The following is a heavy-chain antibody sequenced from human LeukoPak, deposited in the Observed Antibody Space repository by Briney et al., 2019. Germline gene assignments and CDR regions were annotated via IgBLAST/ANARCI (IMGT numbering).Heavy chain of an antibody. CDR1: GYTFTSYA. CDR2: INAGNGNT. Sequence: ASVKVSCKASGYTFTSYAMHWVRQAPGQRLEWMGWINAGNGNTKYSQKFQGRVTITRDTSASTAYMELSSLRSEDTAMYYCARDHYYDSSGYINWFDPWGQGTLVTVSS. J-gene: IGHJ5*02. V-gene: IGHV1-3*01. D-gene: IGHD3-22*01. CDR3: ARDHYYDSSGYINWFDP.